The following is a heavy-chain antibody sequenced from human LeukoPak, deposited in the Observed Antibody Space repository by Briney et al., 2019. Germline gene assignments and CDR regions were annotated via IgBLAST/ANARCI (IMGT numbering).Heavy chain of an antibody. CDR2: IYYSGST. CDR1: GGSISSSSHY. J-gene: IGHJ3*02. D-gene: IGHD3-22*01. V-gene: IGHV4-39*01. CDR3: ARANYYDSSGYYYNAFDI. Sequence: SETLSLTCTVSGGSISSSSHYWGWLRQPPGKGLEWIGTIYYSGSTDYNPSLKSRVTIFVDTSKNQFSLKLSSVTAADTAVYYCARANYYDSSGYYYNAFDIWGQGTMVTVSS.